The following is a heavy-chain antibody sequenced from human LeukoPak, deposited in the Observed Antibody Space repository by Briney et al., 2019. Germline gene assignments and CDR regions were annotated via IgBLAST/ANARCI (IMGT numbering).Heavy chain of an antibody. CDR3: ARGSSRGYCSSTSCYADLFFDY. Sequence: ASVKVSCKASGYTFTSYGISWVRQAPGQGLEWMGWISAYNGNTNYAQKLQGRVTMTTDTSTSTAYMELRSLRSDDTAVYYCARGSSRGYCSSTSCYADLFFDYWGQGTLVTVSS. CDR2: ISAYNGNT. D-gene: IGHD2-2*01. CDR1: GYTFTSYG. J-gene: IGHJ4*02. V-gene: IGHV1-18*01.